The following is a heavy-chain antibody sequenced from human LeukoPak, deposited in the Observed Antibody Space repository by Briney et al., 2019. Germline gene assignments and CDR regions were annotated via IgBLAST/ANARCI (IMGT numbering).Heavy chain of an antibody. CDR1: GFTFSSYT. V-gene: IGHV3-21*01. D-gene: IGHD4-23*01. J-gene: IGHJ4*02. Sequence: PGGSLRLSCAASGFTFSSYTMNWVRQAPGKGLEWVSSIDDTSSYIYYADSVKGRFTISRDNAKNSLYLQMNSLRAEDTAVYYCARVLLYDYGGNSQDYWGQGTLVTVSS. CDR2: IDDTSSYI. CDR3: ARVLLYDYGGNSQDY.